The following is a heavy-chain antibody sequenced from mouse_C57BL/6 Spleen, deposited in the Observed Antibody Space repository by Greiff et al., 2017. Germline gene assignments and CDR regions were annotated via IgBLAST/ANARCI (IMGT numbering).Heavy chain of an antibody. D-gene: IGHD2-4*01. CDR2: ISDGGSYT. V-gene: IGHV5-4*01. CDR3: ARDKGLRHFDY. Sequence: EVQVVESGGGLVKPGGSLKLSCAASGFTFSSYAMSWVRQTPEKRLEWVATISDGGSYTYYPDNVKGRFTISRDNAKNNLYLQMSHLKSEDTAMYYCARDKGLRHFDYWGQGTTLTVSS. J-gene: IGHJ2*01. CDR1: GFTFSSYA.